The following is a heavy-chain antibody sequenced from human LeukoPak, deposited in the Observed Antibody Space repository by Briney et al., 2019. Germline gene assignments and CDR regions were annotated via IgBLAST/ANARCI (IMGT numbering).Heavy chain of an antibody. D-gene: IGHD3-22*01. CDR3: AHRPYDSSGYSYWYFDL. Sequence: SGPTLVKPTQTLTLTCTFSGFSLSTSAVGVGWIRQPPGKALEWLSLIYWDDDKRYSPSLKSRLTITKDTSKNQVVLTMTNMDPVDTATYYCAHRPYDSSGYSYWYFDLWGRGTLVTVSS. V-gene: IGHV2-5*02. J-gene: IGHJ2*01. CDR1: GFSLSTSAVG. CDR2: IYWDDDK.